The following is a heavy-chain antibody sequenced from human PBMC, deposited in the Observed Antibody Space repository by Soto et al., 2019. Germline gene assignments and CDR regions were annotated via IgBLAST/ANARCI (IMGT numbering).Heavy chain of an antibody. CDR2: ISWDGGST. J-gene: IGHJ6*04. CDR1: GFTFDDYA. Sequence: PGWSLRLSCAASGFTFDDYAMHLVRQAPGKGLEWVSLISWDGGSTYYADSVKGRFTISRDNSKNSLYLQMNSLRAEDTALYYCAKDIGYNDKAQDYYYYYGMEVWGKGTKVTVSS. CDR3: AKDIGYNDKAQDYYYYYGMEV. V-gene: IGHV3-43D*04. D-gene: IGHD1-1*01.